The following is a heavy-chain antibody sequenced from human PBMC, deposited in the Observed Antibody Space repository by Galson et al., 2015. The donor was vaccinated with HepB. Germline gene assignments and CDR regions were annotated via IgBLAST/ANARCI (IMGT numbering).Heavy chain of an antibody. V-gene: IGHV1-69*06. Sequence: SVRVSCKASGGTFSTYAISWVRQAPGQGLEWMGGIIPLFGTANYAQNFQGIVTITADKSTATAYMELSSLRSDDTAVYYWARGPNSGDSYQMPWNYSGQGTLVTVSS. D-gene: IGHD4-17*01. J-gene: IGHJ4*02. CDR3: ARGPNSGDSYQMPWNY. CDR1: GGTFSTYA. CDR2: IIPLFGTA.